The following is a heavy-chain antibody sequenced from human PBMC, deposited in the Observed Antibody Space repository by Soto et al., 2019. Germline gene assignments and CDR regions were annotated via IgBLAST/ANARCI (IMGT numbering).Heavy chain of an antibody. V-gene: IGHV4-34*01. CDR1: GGSFSGYY. D-gene: IGHD3-3*01. Sequence: QVQLQQWGAGLLKPSETLSLTCAVYGGSFSGYYWSWIRQPPGKGLEWIGEINHSGSTNYNPSLKSRVTISVDTSKNQFSLKLSSVTAADTAVYYCAIARITIFGVVNPFDYWGQGTLVTVSS. CDR3: AIARITIFGVVNPFDY. CDR2: INHSGST. J-gene: IGHJ4*02.